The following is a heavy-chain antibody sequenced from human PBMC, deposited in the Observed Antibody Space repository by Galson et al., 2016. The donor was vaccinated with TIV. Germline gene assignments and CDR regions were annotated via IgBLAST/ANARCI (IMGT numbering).Heavy chain of an antibody. CDR3: TTVRLRGSGGMDV. Sequence: VKVSCKVSGYNFTDYYLHWMQLAPGKGFEWMGHVDPENGQTKYAPKFQGRVTMTADTSADTAYMELSSLRSEDTAQYYCTTVRLRGSGGMDVWGQGTTVIVSS. CDR1: GYNFTDYY. J-gene: IGHJ6*02. V-gene: IGHV1-69-2*01. D-gene: IGHD2-8*01. CDR2: VDPENGQT.